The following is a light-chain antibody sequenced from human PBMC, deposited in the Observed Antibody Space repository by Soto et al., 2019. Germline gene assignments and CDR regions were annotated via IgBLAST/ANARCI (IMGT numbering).Light chain of an antibody. Sequence: PGQRVTISCTGSSSNIGSTYDVQWYQQLPGTAPKLLIHGNTDRPSGVPDRFSGSKSGTSASLAITGLQADDEADYYCQSYDDSLSVHYVFGTGTKVTDL. V-gene: IGLV1-40*01. CDR2: GNT. CDR1: SSNIGSTYD. J-gene: IGLJ1*01. CDR3: QSYDDSLSVHYV.